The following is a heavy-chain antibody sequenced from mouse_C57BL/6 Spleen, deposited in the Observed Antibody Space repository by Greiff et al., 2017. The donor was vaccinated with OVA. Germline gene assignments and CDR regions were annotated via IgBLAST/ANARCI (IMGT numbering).Heavy chain of an antibody. J-gene: IGHJ2*01. D-gene: IGHD2-4*01. CDR2: INPGSGGT. V-gene: IGHV1-54*01. CDR3: AREGLPHYFDY. CDR1: GYAFTNYL. Sequence: VQLQQSGAELVRPGTSVKVSCKASGYAFTNYLIEWVKQRPGQGLEWIGVINPGSGGTNYNEKFKGKATLTADKSSSTAYMQLSSLTSEDSAVYFCAREGLPHYFDYRGQGTTLTVSS.